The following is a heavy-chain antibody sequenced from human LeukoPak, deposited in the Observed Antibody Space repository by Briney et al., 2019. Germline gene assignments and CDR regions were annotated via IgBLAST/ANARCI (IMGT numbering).Heavy chain of an antibody. D-gene: IGHD4-23*01. CDR2: INQFGSVR. Sequence: PGGSLRLSCEAYGFTFSDDWMNWVRQAPGKGLECVANINQFGSVRYYMDSVKGRFTISRDNSKNSLSPQMNSLRADDTAVYFCARGLRWPDFGGQGTLVTVSS. CDR3: ARGLRWPDF. CDR1: GFTFSDDW. J-gene: IGHJ4*02. V-gene: IGHV3-7*03.